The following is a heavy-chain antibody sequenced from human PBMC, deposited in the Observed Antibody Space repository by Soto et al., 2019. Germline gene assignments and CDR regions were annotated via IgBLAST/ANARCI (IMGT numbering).Heavy chain of an antibody. J-gene: IGHJ4*02. CDR3: ARESAYGDSYFDY. V-gene: IGHV1-2*04. CDR2: INPNSGGT. D-gene: IGHD4-17*01. Sequence: ASVKVSCKASGYTFTGYYMHWVRQAPGQGLEWMGWINPNSGGTNYAQKFQGWVTMTRDTSISTAYMELSRLRSDDTAVYYCARESAYGDSYFDYWGQGTLVTVSS. CDR1: GYTFTGYY.